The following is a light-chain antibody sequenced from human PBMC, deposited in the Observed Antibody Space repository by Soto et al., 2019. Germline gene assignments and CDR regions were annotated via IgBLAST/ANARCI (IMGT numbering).Light chain of an antibody. J-gene: IGKJ5*01. CDR2: AAS. CDR1: QAITNF. Sequence: DIQMTQSPSSLSASVGDRVTITCQASQAITNFLNWYQHKPGRAPKLLIYAASTLQSGVPSRFSGSGSGKDFAFTISSLQPEDIPTYYCQQYDILLTFGQGTRLEI. CDR3: QQYDILLT. V-gene: IGKV1-33*01.